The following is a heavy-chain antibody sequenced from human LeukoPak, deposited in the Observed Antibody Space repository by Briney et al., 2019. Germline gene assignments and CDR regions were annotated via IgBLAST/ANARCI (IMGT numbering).Heavy chain of an antibody. V-gene: IGHV3-23*01. CDR2: ISGSGGST. D-gene: IGHD6-13*01. CDR3: AKDLHRARALSSRPSY. J-gene: IGHJ4*02. Sequence: GGSLRLSCAASGFTFSSYAMSWVRQAPGKGLEWVSAISGSGGSTYYADSVKGRFTISRDNSKSTLYLQMNSLRAEDTAVYYCAKDLHRARALSSRPSYWGQGTLVAVSS. CDR1: GFTFSSYA.